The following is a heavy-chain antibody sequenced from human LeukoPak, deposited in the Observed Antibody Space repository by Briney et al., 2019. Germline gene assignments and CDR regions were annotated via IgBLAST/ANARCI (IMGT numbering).Heavy chain of an antibody. CDR2: ITGYGAT. CDR3: AKGAAAGKVDWFDP. Sequence: GGSLRLSCAASGFTFSNFAMMWVRQAPGTGLQWVSTITGYGATFYSDSVRGRFTIFRDTSMNTLFLQMNSLGAEDTAVYYCAKGAAAGKVDWFDPWGQGTLVTVSS. V-gene: IGHV3-23*01. CDR1: GFTFSNFA. D-gene: IGHD6-13*01. J-gene: IGHJ5*02.